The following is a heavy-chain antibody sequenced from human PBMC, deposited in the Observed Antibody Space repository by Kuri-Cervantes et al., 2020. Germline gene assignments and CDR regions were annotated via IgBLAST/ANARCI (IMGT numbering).Heavy chain of an antibody. CDR3: AKDFGPESFDY. CDR1: GFTFSDYY. Sequence: GESLKISCAASGFTFSDYYMSWIRQAPGKGLEWVSYISSSGSTIYYADSVKGRFTISRDNSKNTLYLQMNSLRGEDTAVYYCAKDFGPESFDYWGQGTLVTVSS. V-gene: IGHV3-11*04. D-gene: IGHD3-10*01. CDR2: ISSSGSTI. J-gene: IGHJ4*02.